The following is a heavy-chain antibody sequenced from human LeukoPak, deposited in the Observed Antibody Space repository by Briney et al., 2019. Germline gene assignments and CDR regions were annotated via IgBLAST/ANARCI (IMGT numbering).Heavy chain of an antibody. CDR3: ITMVRGVIEDDAFDI. J-gene: IGHJ3*02. Sequence: GGSLRLSCAASGFTFSSYAMHWIRQAPGKGLEWVAVISYDGSNKYYADSVKGRFTISRDNSKNTLYLQMNSLRAEDTAVYYCITMVRGVIEDDAFDIWGQGTMVTVSS. V-gene: IGHV3-30-3*01. D-gene: IGHD3-10*01. CDR2: ISYDGSNK. CDR1: GFTFSSYA.